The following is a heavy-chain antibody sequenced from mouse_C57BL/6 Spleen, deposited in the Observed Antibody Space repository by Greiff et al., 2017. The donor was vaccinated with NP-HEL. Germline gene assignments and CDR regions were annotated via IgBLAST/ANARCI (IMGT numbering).Heavy chain of an antibody. J-gene: IGHJ4*01. CDR2: ISSCSSTI. D-gene: IGHD1-1*01. V-gene: IGHV5-17*01. CDR3: ARGVTTVVENAMVY. Sequence: DVHLVESGGGLVKPGGSLKLSCAASGFTFSDYGMHWVRQAPEKGLEWVAYISSCSSTIYYADPVKGRFTFTRDNAKNTLFLQMTSLRSEDTDMYYCARGVTTVVENAMVYWGQGTSVTVSA. CDR1: GFTFSDYG.